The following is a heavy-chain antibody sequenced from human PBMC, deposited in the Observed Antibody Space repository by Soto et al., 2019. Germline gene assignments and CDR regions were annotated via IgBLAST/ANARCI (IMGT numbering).Heavy chain of an antibody. J-gene: IGHJ4*02. CDR3: ARGPGAAAGTKPFDF. CDR2: MNANSGNT. V-gene: IGHV1-8*01. D-gene: IGHD6-13*01. Sequence: QVQLVQSGAEVKKPGASVKVSCKASGYIFASSEINWVRQAPGQGLECMGWMNANSGNTGYAQKSQXXXTXXTNTSISTAYMELSSLRPEDTAVYYCARGPGAAAGTKPFDFWGQGTLVTVSS. CDR1: GYIFASSE.